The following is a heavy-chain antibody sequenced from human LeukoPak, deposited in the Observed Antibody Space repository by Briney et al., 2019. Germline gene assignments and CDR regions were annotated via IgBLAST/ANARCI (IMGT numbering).Heavy chain of an antibody. J-gene: IGHJ4*02. D-gene: IGHD3-10*01. Sequence: GGSLRLSCAASGFTFSSYWMTWVRQAPGKGLEWVSAISGSGGSTYYADSVKGRFTISRDNSKNTLYLQMNSLRAEDTAVYYCAKLNSRNYYGSGSYPPYWGQGTLVTVSS. V-gene: IGHV3-23*01. CDR1: GFTFSSYW. CDR3: AKLNSRNYYGSGSYPPY. CDR2: ISGSGGST.